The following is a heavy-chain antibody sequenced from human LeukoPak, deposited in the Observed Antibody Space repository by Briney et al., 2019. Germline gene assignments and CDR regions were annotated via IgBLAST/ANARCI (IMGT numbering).Heavy chain of an antibody. J-gene: IGHJ4*02. CDR2: INPRDGST. Sequence: ASVKVSCKASGYTFTNYYIHWVRQAPGQGLEWMGLINPRDGSTTYAQGFQGRVTMTRETSTSTVYMDLSNLRSDDTAVYYCAKSYGSGRAHDFWGQGTLVTVSS. D-gene: IGHD3-10*01. CDR3: AKSYGSGRAHDF. CDR1: GYTFTNYY. V-gene: IGHV1-46*01.